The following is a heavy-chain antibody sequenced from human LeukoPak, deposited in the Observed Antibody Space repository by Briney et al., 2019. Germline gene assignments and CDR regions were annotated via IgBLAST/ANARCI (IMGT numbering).Heavy chain of an antibody. CDR2: ISYDGSNK. CDR1: GFTFSSYA. D-gene: IGHD3-10*01. V-gene: IGHV3-30*04. J-gene: IGHJ4*02. CDR3: ARVGRSYGSGSYYHFDY. Sequence: GESLRLSCAASGFTFSSYAMHWVRQAPGKGLEWVAVISYDGSNKYYADSVKGRFTISRDNSKNTLYLQMNSLRAEDTAVYYCARVGRSYGSGSYYHFDYWGQGTLVTVSS.